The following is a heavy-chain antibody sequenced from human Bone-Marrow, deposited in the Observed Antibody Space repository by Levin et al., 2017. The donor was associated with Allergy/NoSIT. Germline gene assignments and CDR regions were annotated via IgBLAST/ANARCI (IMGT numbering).Heavy chain of an antibody. CDR3: AKDFLTYYYDSSGYFGDY. D-gene: IGHD3-22*01. CDR1: GFTFSSYG. J-gene: IGHJ4*02. CDR2: ISYDGSNK. V-gene: IGHV3-30*18. Sequence: GGSLRLSCAASGFTFSSYGMHWVRQAPGKGLEWVAVISYDGSNKYYADSVKGRFTISRDNSKNTLYLQMNSLRAEDTAVYYCAKDFLTYYYDSSGYFGDYWGQGTLVTVSS.